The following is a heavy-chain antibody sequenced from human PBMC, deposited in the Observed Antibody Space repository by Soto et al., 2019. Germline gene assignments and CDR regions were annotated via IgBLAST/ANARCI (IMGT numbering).Heavy chain of an antibody. CDR1: GYTFTYRY. Sequence: PVKVSCKASGYTFTYRYLHWVRQAPGQALEWMGWITPFNGNTNYAQKFQDRVTITRDRSMSTAYMELSSLRSEDTAMYYCARGHSLGNDAFDIWGQGTMVTVSS. CDR3: ARGHSLGNDAFDI. J-gene: IGHJ3*02. CDR2: ITPFNGNT. V-gene: IGHV1-45*02.